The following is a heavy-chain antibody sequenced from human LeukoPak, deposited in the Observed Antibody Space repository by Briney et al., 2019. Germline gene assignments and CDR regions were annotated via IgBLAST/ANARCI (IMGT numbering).Heavy chain of an antibody. J-gene: IGHJ4*02. CDR3: ARGKEAGIRHY. CDR2: INHSGST. CDR1: GGSFSGYY. Sequence: IPSETLSLTCAVYGGSFSGYYWSWIRQPPGKGLEWIGEINHSGSTNYNPSLKSRVTISVDTSKNQFSLKLSSVTAADTTVYYCARGKEAGIRHYWGQGTLVTVSS. V-gene: IGHV4-34*01. D-gene: IGHD3-10*01.